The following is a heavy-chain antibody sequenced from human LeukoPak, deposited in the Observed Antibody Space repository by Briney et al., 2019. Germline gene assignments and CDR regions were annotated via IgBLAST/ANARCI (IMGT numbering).Heavy chain of an antibody. Sequence: SETLSLTCTVSGGSISSSYWSWIRQPPGKGLEWIGEISHSGSTNYNPSLKSRVTISVDTSKNQFSLKLSSVTAADTAVYYCARGLEQWLVLEYYFDYWGQGTLVTVSS. D-gene: IGHD6-19*01. V-gene: IGHV4-34*01. CDR3: ARGLEQWLVLEYYFDY. CDR1: GGSISSSY. J-gene: IGHJ4*02. CDR2: ISHSGST.